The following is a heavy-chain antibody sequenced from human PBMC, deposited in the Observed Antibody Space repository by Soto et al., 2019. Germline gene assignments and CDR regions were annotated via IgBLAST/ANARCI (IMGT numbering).Heavy chain of an antibody. CDR3: AKDIPHIAAAGTGFDY. J-gene: IGHJ4*02. CDR1: GFTFSGDW. CDR2: ISPGGTTT. D-gene: IGHD6-13*01. Sequence: EVQLVESGGGLIQPGGSLRLACVASGFTFSGDWMHWVHQVPGKGLVWVSRISPGGTTTYYADSVKGRFTISRDNAKNSLYLQMNSLRAEDTALYYCAKDIPHIAAAGTGFDYWGQGTLVTVSS. V-gene: IGHV3-74*01.